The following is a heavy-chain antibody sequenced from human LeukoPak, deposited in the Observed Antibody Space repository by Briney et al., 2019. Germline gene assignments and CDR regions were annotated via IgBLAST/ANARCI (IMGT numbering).Heavy chain of an antibody. CDR2: IIPIFGTA. CDR3: ASPVEGDIVVVPAASGAFDI. Sequence: SVKVSCKASGGTFISYAISWVRQAPGQGLEWMGGIIPIFGTANYAQKFQGRVTITADESTSTAYMELSSLRSEDTAVYYCASPVEGDIVVVPAASGAFDIWGQGTMVTVSS. V-gene: IGHV1-69*13. J-gene: IGHJ3*02. D-gene: IGHD2-2*01. CDR1: GGTFISYA.